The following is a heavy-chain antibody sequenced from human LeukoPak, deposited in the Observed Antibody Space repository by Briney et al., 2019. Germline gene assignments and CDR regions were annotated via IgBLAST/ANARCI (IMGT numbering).Heavy chain of an antibody. CDR3: AKIGSQGYYDSSGYYTIDY. J-gene: IGHJ4*02. CDR1: GYTFTDYY. V-gene: IGHV1-2*02. D-gene: IGHD3-22*01. Sequence: ASVKVSCKASGYTFTDYYIHWVRQAPGQGLEWMGWINPNSGGTNYAQKFQGRVTMTRDTSISTAYMELSRLSSDDTAVYYCAKIGSQGYYDSSGYYTIDYWGQGTLVTVSS. CDR2: INPNSGGT.